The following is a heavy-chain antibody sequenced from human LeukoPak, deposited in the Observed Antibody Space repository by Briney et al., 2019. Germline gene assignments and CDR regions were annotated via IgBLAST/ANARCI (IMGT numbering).Heavy chain of an antibody. CDR3: ASRDIVATIDAPYFDY. D-gene: IGHD5-12*01. J-gene: IGHJ4*02. V-gene: IGHV3-48*03. CDR2: ISSSGSTI. Sequence: GGSLRLSCAASGFTFGSYEMNWVRQAPGKGLEWVSYISSSGSTIYYADSVKGRFTISRDNAKNSLYLQMNSLRAEDTAVYYCASRDIVATIDAPYFDYWGQGTLVTVSS. CDR1: GFTFGSYE.